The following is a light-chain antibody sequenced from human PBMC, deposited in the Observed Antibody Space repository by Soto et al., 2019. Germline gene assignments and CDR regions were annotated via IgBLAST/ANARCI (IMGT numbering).Light chain of an antibody. Sequence: EKVMTQSPATLSVSPGERATLSCRASQSVSSNLAWYQQKPGQAPRLLIYDASTRATGIPARFSGSGSGTEFTLTISSLHSVFLAVYYCQQYADLPEPFCQGTKFDIK. CDR2: DAS. J-gene: IGKJ1*01. CDR1: QSVSSN. V-gene: IGKV3-15*01. CDR3: QQYADLPEP.